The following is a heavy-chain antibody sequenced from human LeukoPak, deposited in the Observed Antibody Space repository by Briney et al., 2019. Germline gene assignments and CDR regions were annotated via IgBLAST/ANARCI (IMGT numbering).Heavy chain of an antibody. J-gene: IGHJ1*01. Sequence: GASVKVSCKASGYTFTSYAMNWVRQATGQGLEWMGWMNPNSGNTGYAQKFQGRVTITRNTSISTAYMELSSLRSEDTAVYYCARLDYYYDSSGSEYFQHWGQGTLVTVSS. CDR3: ARLDYYYDSSGSEYFQH. V-gene: IGHV1-8*03. D-gene: IGHD3-22*01. CDR2: MNPNSGNT. CDR1: GYTFTSYA.